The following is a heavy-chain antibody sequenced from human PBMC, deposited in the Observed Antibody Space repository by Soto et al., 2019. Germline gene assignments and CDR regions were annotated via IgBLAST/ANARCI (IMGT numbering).Heavy chain of an antibody. CDR3: ARYIAVDNYNWFDP. CDR2: IYYSGST. V-gene: IGHV4-59*08. J-gene: IGHJ5*02. D-gene: IGHD6-19*01. CDR1: GGSISSYY. Sequence: PSETLSLTCTVSGGSISSYYWSWIRQPPGKGLEWIGYIYYSGSTNYNPSLKSRVTISVDTSKNQFSLKLSSVTAADTAVYYCARYIAVDNYNWFDPWGQGTLVTVSS.